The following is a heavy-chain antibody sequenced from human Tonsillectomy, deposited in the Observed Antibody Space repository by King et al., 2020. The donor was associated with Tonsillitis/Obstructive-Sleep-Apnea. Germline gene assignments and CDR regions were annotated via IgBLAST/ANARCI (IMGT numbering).Heavy chain of an antibody. J-gene: IGHJ4*02. CDR3: ATRDCSGGSCYSPDFDY. CDR2: INHSGST. CDR1: GGSFSGYY. D-gene: IGHD2-15*01. Sequence: VQLQQWGAGLLKPSETLSLTCAVYGGSFSGYYWSWIRQPPGKGLEWIGEINHSGSTNYNPSLKSRVTISVDTSKNQFSLKLSSVTAADPAVYYCATRDCSGGSCYSPDFDYWGQGTLVTVSS. V-gene: IGHV4-34*01.